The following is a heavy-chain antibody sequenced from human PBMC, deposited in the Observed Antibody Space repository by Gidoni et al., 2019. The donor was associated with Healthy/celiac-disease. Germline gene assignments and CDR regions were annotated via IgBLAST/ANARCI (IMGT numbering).Heavy chain of an antibody. D-gene: IGHD2-2*01. CDR2: ISYDGSNK. CDR3: ARGASWYYCRDV. CDR1: SSDG. Sequence: SSDGMHWVRQAPGKGLEWVAVISYDGSNKYYADSVKGRFTISRDNSKNTLYLQMNSLRAEDTAVYYCARGASWYYCRDVWGQGTTVTVSS. V-gene: IGHV3-30*03. J-gene: IGHJ6*02.